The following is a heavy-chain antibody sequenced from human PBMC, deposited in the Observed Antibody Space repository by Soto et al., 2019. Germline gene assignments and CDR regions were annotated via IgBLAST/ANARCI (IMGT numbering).Heavy chain of an antibody. CDR2: INHSGST. CDR3: AIQLGRGYDYIWGSYRYTHGFDY. D-gene: IGHD3-16*02. V-gene: IGHV4-34*01. CDR1: GGSFSGYY. J-gene: IGHJ4*02. Sequence: SETLSLTCAVYGGSFSGYYWSWIRQPPGKGLEWIGEINHSGSTNYNPSLKSRVTISVDTSKNQFSLKLSSVTAADTAVYYCAIQLGRGYDYIWGSYRYTHGFDYWGQGTLVTVSS.